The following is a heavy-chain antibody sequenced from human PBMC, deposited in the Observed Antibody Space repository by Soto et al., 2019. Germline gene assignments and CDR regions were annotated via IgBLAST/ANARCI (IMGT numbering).Heavy chain of an antibody. CDR1: GYTFSSYG. CDR3: ASDSPPIDS. V-gene: IGHV1-18*01. Sequence: QVQLVQSGAEVKKPGASVKVSCKASGYTFSSYGISGVRQAPGQGLEWMGWIRPYNGNIKETQKHQGRVNMTTDTAPSPAYLELRSLRSVDTAVYYCASDSPPIDSWGQGTLVTVSS. J-gene: IGHJ4*02. CDR2: IRPYNGNI.